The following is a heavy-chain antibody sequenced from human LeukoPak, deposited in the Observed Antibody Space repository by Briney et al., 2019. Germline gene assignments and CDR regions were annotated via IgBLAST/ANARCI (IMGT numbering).Heavy chain of an antibody. J-gene: IGHJ4*02. CDR2: INWDSRRI. V-gene: IGHV3-9*01. CDR3: ARDKATMNELLGSRALDY. CDR1: GFTFDNYA. Sequence: GRSLRLSCVASGFTFDNYAMHWVRQVPGKGLDWVSGINWDSRRIDYADSVKGRFTISRDNAKNSLYLQMNSLRAEDTAVYYCARDKATMNELLGSRALDYWGQGTLVTVSS. D-gene: IGHD1-26*01.